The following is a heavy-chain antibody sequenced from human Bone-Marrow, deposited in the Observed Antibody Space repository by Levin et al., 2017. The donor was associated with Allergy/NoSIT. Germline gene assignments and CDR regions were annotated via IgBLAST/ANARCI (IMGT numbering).Heavy chain of an antibody. CDR3: ARDRNYYDSSGYYGLGDYYYDGMDV. D-gene: IGHD3-22*01. CDR2: IIPIFGTA. V-gene: IGHV1-69*01. J-gene: IGHJ6*02. Sequence: SGESLKITCKASGGTFSSYAISWVRQAPGQGLEWMGGIIPIFGTANYAQKFQGRVTITADESTSTAYMELSSLRSEDTAVYYCARDRNYYDSSGYYGLGDYYYDGMDVWGQGTTVTVSS. CDR1: GGTFSSYA.